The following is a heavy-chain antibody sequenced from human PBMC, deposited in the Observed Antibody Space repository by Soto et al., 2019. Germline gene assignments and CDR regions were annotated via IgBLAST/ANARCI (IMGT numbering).Heavy chain of an antibody. D-gene: IGHD3-10*01. J-gene: IGHJ5*01. Sequence: SETLSLTCAVYGGSFSGYYWSWIRQPPGKGLEWIGEINHSGSTNYNPSLKSRVTISVDTSKNHFSLRLNSVTAADTALYYCARQGYGSGTNWFDSWGQGNMVTVYS. CDR2: INHSGST. CDR1: GGSFSGYY. V-gene: IGHV4-34*01. CDR3: ARQGYGSGTNWFDS.